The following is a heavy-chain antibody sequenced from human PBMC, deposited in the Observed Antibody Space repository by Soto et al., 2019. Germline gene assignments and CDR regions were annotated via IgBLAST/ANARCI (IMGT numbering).Heavy chain of an antibody. J-gene: IGHJ6*02. Sequence: QVQLQQWGAGLLKPSETLSLTCAVYGGSFSGYYWSWIRQPPGKGLECIGEINHSGTTNYNPSLKSRVTISVDTSKNQFSLKLNSVTAADTAVFYCARVTRGDYLLTFSLRGMDVWGQGTTVTVSS. CDR3: ARVTRGDYLLTFSLRGMDV. CDR2: INHSGTT. CDR1: GGSFSGYY. D-gene: IGHD4-17*01. V-gene: IGHV4-34*02.